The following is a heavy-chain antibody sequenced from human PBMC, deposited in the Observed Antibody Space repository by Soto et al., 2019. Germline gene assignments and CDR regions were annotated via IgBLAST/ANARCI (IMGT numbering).Heavy chain of an antibody. Sequence: PSETLSLTCTVSGGSISSYYWSWIRQPPGKGLEWIGYIYYSGSTNYNPSLKSRVTISVDTSKNQFSLKLSSVTAADTAVYYCARFSAYCGGDCYLVGWFDPWGQGTLVTVSS. CDR3: ARFSAYCGGDCYLVGWFDP. J-gene: IGHJ5*02. D-gene: IGHD2-21*02. V-gene: IGHV4-59*12. CDR1: GGSISSYY. CDR2: IYYSGST.